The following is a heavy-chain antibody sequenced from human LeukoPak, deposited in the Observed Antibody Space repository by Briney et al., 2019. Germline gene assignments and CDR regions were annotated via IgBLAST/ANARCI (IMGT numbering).Heavy chain of an antibody. J-gene: IGHJ6*02. CDR1: GFTLSSYW. V-gene: IGHV3-74*01. Sequence: PGGSLRLSCAASGFTLSSYWMHWVRQAPGKGLVWVSRINSDGSSTSYADSVKGRFTISRDNAKNTLYLQMNSLRAEDTAVYYCARKSGSYYYYGMDVWGQGTTVTVSS. CDR2: INSDGSST. CDR3: ARKSGSYYYYGMDV. D-gene: IGHD1-26*01.